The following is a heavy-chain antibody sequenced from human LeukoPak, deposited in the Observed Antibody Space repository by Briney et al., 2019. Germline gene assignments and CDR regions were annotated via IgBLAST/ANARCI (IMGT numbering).Heavy chain of an antibody. CDR2: ISSSGSTI. CDR1: GFTFSSYE. CDR3: AELGITMIGGV. V-gene: IGHV3-48*03. Sequence: GGSLRLSCAASGFTFSSYEMNWVRQAPGKGLEWVSYISSSGSTIYYADSVKGRFTISRDNARNSLYLQMNSLRAGDTAVYYCAELGITMIGGVWGKGTTVTISS. J-gene: IGHJ6*04. D-gene: IGHD3-10*02.